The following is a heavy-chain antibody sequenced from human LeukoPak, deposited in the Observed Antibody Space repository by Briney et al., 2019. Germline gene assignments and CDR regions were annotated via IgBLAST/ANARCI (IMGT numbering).Heavy chain of an antibody. D-gene: IGHD2-2*01. J-gene: IGHJ6*02. Sequence: GESLKISCKGSGYSFTSYWIGWVRQMPGRGLEWMGIIYPGDSDTRYSPSFQGQVTISADKSISTAYLQWSSLQASDTAMYYCARHGESGIVVEPVVPKYYYYGMDVWGQGTTVTVSS. CDR2: IYPGDSDT. V-gene: IGHV5-51*01. CDR1: GYSFTSYW. CDR3: ARHGESGIVVEPVVPKYYYYGMDV.